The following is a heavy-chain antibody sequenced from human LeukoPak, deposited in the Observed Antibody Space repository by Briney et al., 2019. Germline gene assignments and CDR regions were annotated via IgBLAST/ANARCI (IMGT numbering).Heavy chain of an antibody. CDR3: ARGQTGAAALDF. D-gene: IGHD2-2*01. CDR1: GGSFSGHY. J-gene: IGHJ4*02. CDR2: STHSGST. V-gene: IGHV4-34*01. Sequence: SGTLSLTCAVYGGSFSGHYWTWIRQPPGKGLEWIGESTHSGSTNYNPSLKSRVSISVDTSKSQFSLKLTSVTAADTAVYHCARGQTGAAALDFWGPGTLVTVSS.